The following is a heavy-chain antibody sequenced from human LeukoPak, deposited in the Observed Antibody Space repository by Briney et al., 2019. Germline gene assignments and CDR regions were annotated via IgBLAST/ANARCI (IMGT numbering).Heavy chain of an antibody. CDR2: ISYDGSNK. D-gene: IGHD3-22*01. CDR1: GFTFSSYG. Sequence: GGSLRLSCAASGFTFSSYGMHCVRQAPGKGLEWVAVISYDGSNKYYAGSVKGRFTISRDNSKNTLYLQMNSLRAEDTAVYYCANPSYDSSGYYPLDYWGQGTLVTVSS. CDR3: ANPSYDSSGYYPLDY. V-gene: IGHV3-30*18. J-gene: IGHJ4*02.